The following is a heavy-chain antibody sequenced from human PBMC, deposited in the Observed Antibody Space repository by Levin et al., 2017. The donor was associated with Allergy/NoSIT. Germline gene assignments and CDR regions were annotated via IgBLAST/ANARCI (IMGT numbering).Heavy chain of an antibody. V-gene: IGHV4-39*07. CDR1: GGSLSGTDYY. J-gene: IGHJ4*02. CDR2: IYYGGST. CDR3: ARGAAGGWYSVRDDY. D-gene: IGHD6-19*01. Sequence: SETLSLTCTVSGGSLSGTDYYWGWIRQPPGKGLEWIGTIYYGGSTYYNPSLESRVTVSIDTSKNQFSLKLSSVTAADTAVYYCARGAAGGWYSVRDDYWGQGTLVTVSS.